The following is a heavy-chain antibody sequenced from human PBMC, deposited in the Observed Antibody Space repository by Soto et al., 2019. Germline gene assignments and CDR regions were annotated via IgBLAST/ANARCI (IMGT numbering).Heavy chain of an antibody. J-gene: IGHJ4*02. CDR1: GFSISTYA. Sequence: GGSLRLSCVASGFSISTYAMHWVRQAPGKGLEWVAVISSDGTNKYYADSVKGRFTIARDNSKNTVYLYINSLGAEDTALFFCAKDKGSSGWYFDHWGQGTLVTVSS. V-gene: IGHV3-30*18. CDR3: AKDKGSSGWYFDH. CDR2: ISSDGTNK. D-gene: IGHD6-19*01.